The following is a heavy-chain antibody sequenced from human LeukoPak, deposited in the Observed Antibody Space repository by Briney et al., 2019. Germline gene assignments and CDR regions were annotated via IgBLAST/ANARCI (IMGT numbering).Heavy chain of an antibody. V-gene: IGHV4-61*01. CDR2: IYYSGST. Sequence: SETLSLTCTVSGGSVSSGSYYWSWIRQPPGKGLGWIGYIYYSGSTNYNPSLKGRVTISVDTSKNQFSLKLSSVTAADTAVCYCARDLESVYYDILTGYQTYYYYGMDVWGKGTTVTVSS. CDR3: ARDLESVYYDILTGYQTYYYYGMDV. J-gene: IGHJ6*04. D-gene: IGHD3-9*01. CDR1: GGSVSSGSYY.